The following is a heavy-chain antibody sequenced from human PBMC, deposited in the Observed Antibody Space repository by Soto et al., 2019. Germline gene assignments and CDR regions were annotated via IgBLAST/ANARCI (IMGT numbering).Heavy chain of an antibody. V-gene: IGHV6-1*01. CDR3: ARGALEGGSEGYYFDY. Sequence: SQTLSLTCAISGDSVSSNSAAWNWIRQSPSRGLEWLGRTYYRSKWYNDYAVSVKSRITINPDTSKNQFSLQLNSVTPEDTALYYCARGALEGGSEGYYFDYWGQGTLVTVSS. CDR1: GDSVSSNSAA. J-gene: IGHJ4*02. D-gene: IGHD3-16*01. CDR2: TYYRSKWYN.